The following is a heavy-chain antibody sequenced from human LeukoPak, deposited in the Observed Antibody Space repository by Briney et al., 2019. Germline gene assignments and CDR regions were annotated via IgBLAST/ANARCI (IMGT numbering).Heavy chain of an antibody. CDR3: ARENSSGWYAAVVFDY. J-gene: IGHJ4*02. D-gene: IGHD6-19*01. Sequence: GSLRLSCAASGFTFSDYSMNWVRQAPGKGLEWISYISSSSSTIYYADSVKGRFTISRDNAKNSLYLQMDSLRVEDTAVYYCARENSSGWYAAVVFDYWGQGTLVTVSS. CDR1: GFTFSDYS. CDR2: ISSSSSTI. V-gene: IGHV3-48*04.